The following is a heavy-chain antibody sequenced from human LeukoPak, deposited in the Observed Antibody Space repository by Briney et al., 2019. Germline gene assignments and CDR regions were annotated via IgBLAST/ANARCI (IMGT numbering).Heavy chain of an antibody. J-gene: IGHJ4*02. CDR2: INPNSGGT. V-gene: IGHV1-2*02. CDR1: GGTFSSYA. CDR3: ARDLQAGDY. D-gene: IGHD6-13*01. Sequence: ASVKVSCKASGGTFSSYAISWVRQAPGQGLEWMGWINPNSGGTNYAQKFQGRVTMTRDTSISTAYMELSRLRSDDTAVYYCARDLQAGDYWGQGTLVTVSS.